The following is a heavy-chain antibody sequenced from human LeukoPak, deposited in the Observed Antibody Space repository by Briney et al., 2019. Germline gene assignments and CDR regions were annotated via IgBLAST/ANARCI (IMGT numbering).Heavy chain of an antibody. CDR3: ARGGNQLLYLFYY. CDR1: GGSISSGYY. V-gene: IGHV4-38-2*02. D-gene: IGHD2-2*02. Sequence: SETLSLTCTVSGGSISSGYYWGWIRQPPGKRLEWIGSIYHSGSTYYNPSLKSRVTISVDTAKNQFSLKLSSVTAADTAVYYCARGGNQLLYLFYYWGQGTLVTISS. J-gene: IGHJ4*02. CDR2: IYHSGST.